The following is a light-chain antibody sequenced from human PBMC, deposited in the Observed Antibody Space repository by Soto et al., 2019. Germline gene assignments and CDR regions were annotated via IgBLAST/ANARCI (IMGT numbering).Light chain of an antibody. CDR2: DAD. J-gene: IGKJ5*01. CDR1: QSVSSTF. Sequence: PGETATLTCSASQSVSSTFLAWYQQKPGQAPTLLIYDADTRATGIPDRFSGSGFGTHFTLTISSLEPEEFAMYYCQQSASSVTFGQGTRLEIK. V-gene: IGKV3-20*01. CDR3: QQSASSVT.